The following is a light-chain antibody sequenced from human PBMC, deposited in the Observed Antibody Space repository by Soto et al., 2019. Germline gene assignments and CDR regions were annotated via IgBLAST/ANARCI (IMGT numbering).Light chain of an antibody. J-gene: IGKJ4*01. V-gene: IGKV3-11*01. CDR1: QSVSSY. CDR3: QQPSTLPR. Sequence: EIVLTQSPATLSLSPGERATLSCRSSQSVSSYLAWYQQKPGQAPRLLIYDASNRATGIPARFSGSGSGTDVTLTISSLEAEDFAGYYCQQPSTLPRFGGATKVEIK. CDR2: DAS.